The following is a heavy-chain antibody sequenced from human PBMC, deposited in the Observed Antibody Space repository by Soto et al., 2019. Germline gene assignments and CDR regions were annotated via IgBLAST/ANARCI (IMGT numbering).Heavy chain of an antibody. V-gene: IGHV4-59*12. J-gene: IGHJ4*02. Sequence: SETLSLTCTVSGGSISSYYWSWIRQPPGKGLEWIGYIYYSGSTYYNPSLKSRVTISVDTSKNQFSLKLSSVTAADTAVYYCARETLKRWLQLGYFDYWGQGTLVTV. CDR3: ARETLKRWLQLGYFDY. D-gene: IGHD5-12*01. CDR1: GGSISSYY. CDR2: IYYSGST.